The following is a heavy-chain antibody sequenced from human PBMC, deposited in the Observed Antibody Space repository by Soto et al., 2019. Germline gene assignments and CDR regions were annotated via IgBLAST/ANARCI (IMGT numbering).Heavy chain of an antibody. CDR1: GGSISSYY. D-gene: IGHD6-19*01. Sequence: XETLSLTCTVSGGSISSYYWSWIRQPPGKGLEWIGYIYYSGSTNYNPSLKSRVTISVDTSKNQFSLKLSSVTAADTAVYYCARDRPYRSRATGRGNWFDPWGQGTLVTVSS. V-gene: IGHV4-59*01. CDR2: IYYSGST. CDR3: ARDRPYRSRATGRGNWFDP. J-gene: IGHJ5*02.